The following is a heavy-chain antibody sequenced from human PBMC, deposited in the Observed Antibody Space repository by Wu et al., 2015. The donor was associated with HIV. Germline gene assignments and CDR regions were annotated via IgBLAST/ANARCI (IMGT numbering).Heavy chain of an antibody. CDR2: INPSGGST. CDR3: ARDNYYYDSSGYYYGYAFDI. CDR1: GYTFTSYY. Sequence: QVQLVQSGAEVKKPGASVKVSCKASGYTFTSYYMHWVRQAPGQGLEWMGIINPSGGSTSYAQKFQGRVTMTRDTSTSTVYMELSSLRSEDTAVYYCARDNYYYDSSGYYYGYAFDIWGQGTMVTVSS. V-gene: IGHV1-46*03. J-gene: IGHJ3*02. D-gene: IGHD3-22*01.